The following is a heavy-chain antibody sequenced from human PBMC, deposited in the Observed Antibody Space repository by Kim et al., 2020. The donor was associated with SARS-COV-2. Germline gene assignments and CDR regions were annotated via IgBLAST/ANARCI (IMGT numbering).Heavy chain of an antibody. Sequence: SVKVSCKASGGTFSSYAISWVRQAPGQGLEWMGRIIPILGIANYAQKFQGRVTITADKSTSTAYMELSSLRSEDTAVYYCARVQMATMYPYYFDYWGQGTLVTVSS. J-gene: IGHJ4*02. CDR1: GGTFSSYA. CDR3: ARVQMATMYPYYFDY. V-gene: IGHV1-69*04. D-gene: IGHD5-12*01. CDR2: IIPILGIA.